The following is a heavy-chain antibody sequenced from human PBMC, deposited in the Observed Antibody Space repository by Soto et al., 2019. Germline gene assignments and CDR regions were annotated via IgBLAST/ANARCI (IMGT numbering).Heavy chain of an antibody. Sequence: GGSLRLSCAASGFTFSSYGMHWVRQAPGKGLEWAAVISYDGSNKYYADSVKGRFTISRDNSKNTLYLQMNSLRAEDTAVYYCAKDVVVGATTGLGDYYYYYGMDVWGQGTTVTVSS. D-gene: IGHD1-26*01. J-gene: IGHJ6*02. CDR1: GFTFSSYG. CDR2: ISYDGSNK. V-gene: IGHV3-30*18. CDR3: AKDVVVGATTGLGDYYYYYGMDV.